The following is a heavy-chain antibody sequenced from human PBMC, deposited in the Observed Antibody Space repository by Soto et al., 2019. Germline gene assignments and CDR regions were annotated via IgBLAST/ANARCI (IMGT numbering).Heavy chain of an antibody. Sequence: QVHLVQSGAEVKQPGASVKVSCKASGYTFSVYHMHWVRQAPGQGLEWMGWVHPNSGGTNYAQSFEGRSMTRDTSINTAYMELSRLTSDDTAVYYCAKELQRGMDVWGQGTTVTVSS. J-gene: IGHJ6*02. CDR2: VHPNSGGT. CDR3: AKELQRGMDV. CDR1: GYTFSVYH. V-gene: IGHV1-2*02. D-gene: IGHD4-4*01.